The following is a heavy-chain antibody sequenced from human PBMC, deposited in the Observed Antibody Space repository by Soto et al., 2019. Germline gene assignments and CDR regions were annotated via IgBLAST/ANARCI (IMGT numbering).Heavy chain of an antibody. CDR3: AKAKGNWNYYYYGMDV. D-gene: IGHD1-1*01. J-gene: IGHJ6*01. CDR2: ISYDGSNK. V-gene: IGHV3-30*18. CDR1: GFTFSSYG. Sequence: QVQLVESGGGVVQPGRSLRLSCAASGFTFSSYGMHWVRQAPGKGLEWVAVISYDGSNKYYADSVKGRFTISRDNSKNTLYLQMNSLRAEDTAVYYCAKAKGNWNYYYYGMDVW.